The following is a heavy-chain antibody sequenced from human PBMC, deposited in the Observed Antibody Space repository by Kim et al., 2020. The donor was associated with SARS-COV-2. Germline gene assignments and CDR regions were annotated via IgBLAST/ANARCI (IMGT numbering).Heavy chain of an antibody. V-gene: IGHV3-30*04. Sequence: GGSLRLSCAASGFTFSSYAMHWVHQAPGKGLEWVAVISYDGSNKYYADSVKGRFTISRDNSKNTLYLQMNSLRAEDTAVYYCARDRATHYFDYWGQGTLV. CDR1: GFTFSSYA. J-gene: IGHJ4*02. CDR2: ISYDGSNK. CDR3: ARDRATHYFDY. D-gene: IGHD5-12*01.